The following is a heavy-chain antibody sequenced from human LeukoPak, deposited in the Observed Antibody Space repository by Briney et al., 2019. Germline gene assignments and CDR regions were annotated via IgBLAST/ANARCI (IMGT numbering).Heavy chain of an antibody. Sequence: SETLSLTCAVFGGSLNGYYWNWIRQPPGKGLEWIGEINHSGGTNYNPSLKSRVTISVDTSKNQFSLKLSSVTAADTAVYYCARRFRQLDYWNTFGGVIDYWGQGTLVTVSS. CDR3: ARRFRQLDYWNTFGGVIDY. D-gene: IGHD3-16*02. CDR1: GGSLNGYY. J-gene: IGHJ4*02. V-gene: IGHV4-34*01. CDR2: INHSGGT.